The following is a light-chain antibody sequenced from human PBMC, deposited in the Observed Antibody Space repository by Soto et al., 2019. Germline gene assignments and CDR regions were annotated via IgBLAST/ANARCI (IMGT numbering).Light chain of an antibody. CDR1: HTVSSNY. V-gene: IGKV3D-20*02. CDR3: QQRSNWQIT. J-gene: IGKJ5*01. CDR2: GAS. Sequence: EIILTQSPDTLSLSPGERATLSCRASHTVSSNYLAWCQQRPGQAPRLLIYGASTRAAGIPDRFSGSGSGTDFTLTITRLEPEDSAVYYCQQRSNWQITFGQGTRLEIK.